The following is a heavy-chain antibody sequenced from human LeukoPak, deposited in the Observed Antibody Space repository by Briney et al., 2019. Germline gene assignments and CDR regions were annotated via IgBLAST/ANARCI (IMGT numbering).Heavy chain of an antibody. Sequence: GGSPRLSCSASGFTFSSFAMHWVRQAPGKGLEYTSGITSNGGSTYHADSVKGRFTISRDNSKNTLYLQMSSLRAEDTAVYYCVKVSGMVGATYFDYWGQGTLVTVSS. CDR3: VKVSGMVGATYFDY. V-gene: IGHV3-64D*06. CDR2: ITSNGGST. J-gene: IGHJ4*02. D-gene: IGHD1-26*01. CDR1: GFTFSSFA.